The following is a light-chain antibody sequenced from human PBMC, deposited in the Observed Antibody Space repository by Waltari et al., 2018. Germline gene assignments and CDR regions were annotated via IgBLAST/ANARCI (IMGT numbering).Light chain of an antibody. CDR2: EVN. J-gene: IGLJ1*01. CDR3: ASYAGGDTPYV. Sequence: QSALSQPPSASGSPGQSVTISCTGSSSDVGAYDYVSWYQQRPGKAPKSLIYEVNKRPSGVPHRFSGSKSGATASLTVSWLQAADEGDYYCASYAGGDTPYVFGTGTTVTV. V-gene: IGLV2-8*01. CDR1: SSDVGAYDY.